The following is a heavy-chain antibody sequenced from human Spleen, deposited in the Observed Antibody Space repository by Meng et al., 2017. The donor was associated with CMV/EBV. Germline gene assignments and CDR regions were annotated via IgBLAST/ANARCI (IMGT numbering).Heavy chain of an antibody. Sequence: GGSLRLSCAASGFTFSSYSMNWVRQAPGKGLEWVSSIGSSSSYIYYADSVKGRFTISRDNAKNSLYLQMNSLRAEDTAVYYCARDGSGWSRAYWGQGTLVTVSS. V-gene: IGHV3-21*01. CDR1: GFTFSSYS. CDR3: ARDGSGWSRAY. D-gene: IGHD6-19*01. J-gene: IGHJ4*02. CDR2: IGSSSSYI.